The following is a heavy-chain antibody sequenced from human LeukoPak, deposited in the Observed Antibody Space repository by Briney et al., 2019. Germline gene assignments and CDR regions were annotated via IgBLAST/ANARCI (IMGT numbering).Heavy chain of an antibody. J-gene: IGHJ4*02. Sequence: GGSLRLSCAASGFTFSSYAMHWVRQAPGKGLEWVAVISYDGSNKYYADPVKGRFTISRDNSKNTLYLQMNSLRAEDTAVYYCARDPSTVVTPGIDYWGQGTLVTVSS. CDR3: ARDPSTVVTPGIDY. CDR1: GFTFSSYA. D-gene: IGHD4-23*01. V-gene: IGHV3-30-3*01. CDR2: ISYDGSNK.